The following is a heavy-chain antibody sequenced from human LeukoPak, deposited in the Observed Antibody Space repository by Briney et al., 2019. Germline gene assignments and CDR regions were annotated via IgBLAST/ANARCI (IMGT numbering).Heavy chain of an antibody. J-gene: IGHJ4*02. CDR2: ISRSSRVI. Sequence: GGSLRLSCAASGFAFSNYSMNWVRQAPGKGLEWLSYISRSSRVIHFADSVKGRFTISRDNAKNSLYLQMNSLRAEDTAVYYCARSPPFGGVIAMYYFDYWGQGTLVTVSS. V-gene: IGHV3-48*04. CDR3: ARSPPFGGVIAMYYFDY. D-gene: IGHD3-16*02. CDR1: GFAFSNYS.